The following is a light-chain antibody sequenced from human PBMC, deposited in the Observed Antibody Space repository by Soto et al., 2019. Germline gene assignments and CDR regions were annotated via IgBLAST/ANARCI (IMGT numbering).Light chain of an antibody. V-gene: IGKV3-11*01. CDR3: QQRSNWPIT. J-gene: IGKJ5*01. Sequence: TQSPSTLSASVGDRVTITCRASQSISTYLAWYQQKPGQAPRLLFYGASTGATGLPARFSGSGSGTEFTLTISSLEPEDFAVYYCQQRSNWPITFGQGTRLEIK. CDR1: QSISTY. CDR2: GAS.